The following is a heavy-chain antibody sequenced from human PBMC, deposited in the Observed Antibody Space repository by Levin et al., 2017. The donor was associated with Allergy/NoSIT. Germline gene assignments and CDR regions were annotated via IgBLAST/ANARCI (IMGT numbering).Heavy chain of an antibody. V-gene: IGHV7-4-1*01. J-gene: IGHJ4*02. CDR3: ARGYDILTGYYIGY. Sequence: GESLKISCKASGYTFTSYAMNWVRQAPGQGLEWMGWINTNTGNPTYAQGFTGRFVFSLDTSVSTAYLQICSLKAEDTAVYYCARGYDILTGYYIGYWGQGTLVTVSS. D-gene: IGHD3-9*01. CDR1: GYTFTSYA. CDR2: INTNTGNP.